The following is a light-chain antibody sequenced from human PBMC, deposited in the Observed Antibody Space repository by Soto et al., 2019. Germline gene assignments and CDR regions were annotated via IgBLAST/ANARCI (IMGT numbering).Light chain of an antibody. V-gene: IGLV2-14*01. Sequence: QSALTQPASVSGSPGQSITIFCSGTSSDIGGYNYVSWYQHHPGKAPKLIIYEVSYRPSGVSNRFSGSKSGNTASLTISGLQAEDEADYWCSSYTTTNTLQLVFVGGTKLTVL. J-gene: IGLJ2*01. CDR2: EVS. CDR3: SSYTTTNTLQLV. CDR1: SSDIGGYNY.